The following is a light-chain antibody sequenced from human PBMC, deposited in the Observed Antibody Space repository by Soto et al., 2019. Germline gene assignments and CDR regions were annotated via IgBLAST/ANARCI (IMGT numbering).Light chain of an antibody. J-gene: IGKJ5*01. CDR3: QQYGSSPPFT. Sequence: EIVLTQSPATLSSFPGDRATLSCRASQSVRNNYLAWYQVRPGQAPRLLIYDASTKATAIPGRISGGGSGTNFTLTITGLEPEDLAVYYCQQYGSSPPFTFGQGTRLEIK. CDR2: DAS. CDR1: QSVRNNY. V-gene: IGKV3-20*01.